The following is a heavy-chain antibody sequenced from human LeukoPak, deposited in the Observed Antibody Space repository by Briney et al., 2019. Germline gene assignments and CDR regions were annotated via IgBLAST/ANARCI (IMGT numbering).Heavy chain of an antibody. CDR1: GGSISTSNYY. V-gene: IGHV4-39*07. D-gene: IGHD6-13*01. Sequence: SETLSLTCTVSGGSISTSNYYWGWIRQPPGKGLEWIGNIFYSGSTYYGPSLKSRLTISLDTSRNQFSLKLSSVTAADTAVYYCAREEGYSSSWYNWFDPWGQGTLVTVSS. CDR3: AREEGYSSSWYNWFDP. CDR2: IFYSGST. J-gene: IGHJ5*02.